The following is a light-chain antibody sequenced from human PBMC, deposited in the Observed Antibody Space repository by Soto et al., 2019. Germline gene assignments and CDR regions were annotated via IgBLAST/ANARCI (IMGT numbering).Light chain of an antibody. CDR1: QTVSSNF. CDR3: QQYGSSPRT. V-gene: IGKV3-20*01. CDR2: GAS. Sequence: IVVTLSPGTLSLSTGERATLSCRASQTVSSNFLAWYQQKPGQAPRLLIYGASNRATGIPDRFSGSGSGTDFTLTVSRLEPEDFAVYYCQQYGSSPRTFGQGTKVDIK. J-gene: IGKJ1*01.